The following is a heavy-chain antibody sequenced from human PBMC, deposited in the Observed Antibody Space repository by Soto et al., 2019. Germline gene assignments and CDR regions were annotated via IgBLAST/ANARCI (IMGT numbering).Heavy chain of an antibody. CDR3: ASQYSSNWKGWFDP. D-gene: IGHD6-13*01. Sequence: QVQLQESGPGLVKPSETLSLTCTVSGDSISGYYWSWIRQPPGKGLEWSGYSYYRGSTTYNPSLKSRVTISVDTSKNQFSLEMSSVTAADTAVYYCASQYSSNWKGWFDPWGQGTLVTVSS. CDR2: SYYRGST. J-gene: IGHJ5*02. CDR1: GDSISGYY. V-gene: IGHV4-59*01.